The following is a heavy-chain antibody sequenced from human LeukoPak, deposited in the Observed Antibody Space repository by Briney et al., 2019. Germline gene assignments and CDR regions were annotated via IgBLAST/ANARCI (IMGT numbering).Heavy chain of an antibody. CDR3: ARDDTVVVPAAQRTYYYYGMDV. Sequence: SSVKVSCKASGGTFSSYAISWVRQAPGQGLEWMGGIIPIFGTANYAQKFQGRVTITADESTSTAYMELSSLRSEDTAVYYCARDDTVVVPAAQRTYYYYGMDVWGKGTTVTVSS. J-gene: IGHJ6*04. CDR2: IIPIFGTA. D-gene: IGHD2-2*01. V-gene: IGHV1-69*13. CDR1: GGTFSSYA.